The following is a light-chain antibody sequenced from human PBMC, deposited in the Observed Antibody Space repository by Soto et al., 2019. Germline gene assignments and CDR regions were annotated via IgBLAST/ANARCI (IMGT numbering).Light chain of an antibody. CDR3: QQYKSYFRT. V-gene: IGKV1-27*01. CDR2: AAS. J-gene: IGKJ1*01. Sequence: DIPITLSPSSLSDSAGDRGTLPCRASQDISNYLAWYQQKPGKVPKLLIYAASSLQSGVPSRFSGSGSGTDFTLTISSLLPDDFATYFCQQYKSYFRTVGQGTKVEIK. CDR1: QDISNY.